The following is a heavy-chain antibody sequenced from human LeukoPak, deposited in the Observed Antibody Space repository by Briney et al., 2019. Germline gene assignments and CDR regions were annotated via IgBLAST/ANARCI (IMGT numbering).Heavy chain of an antibody. CDR1: GGSISSYY. CDR2: IYYSGST. D-gene: IGHD3-22*01. J-gene: IGHJ1*01. CDR3: ARLKYYYDSSGYRAEYFQH. V-gene: IGHV4-59*01. Sequence: PSETLSLTCTVSGGSISSYYWSWIRQPPGKGLEWIGYIYYSGSTNYNPSLKSRVTISVYTSKNQFSLKLSSVTAADTAVYYCARLKYYYDSSGYRAEYFQHWGQGTLVTVSS.